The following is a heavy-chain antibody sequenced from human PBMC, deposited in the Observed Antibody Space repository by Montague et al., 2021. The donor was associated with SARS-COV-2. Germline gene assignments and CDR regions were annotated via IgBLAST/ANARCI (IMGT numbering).Heavy chain of an antibody. CDR1: GGSFSGYY. J-gene: IGHJ6*03. CDR2: INHSGSA. V-gene: IGHV4-34*01. D-gene: IGHD2-2*01. CDR3: ARLGEGVVPAPIVGVGPYYSYFYLDV. Sequence: SETLSLTCAVYGGSFSGYYWNWIRQPPGKGLEWIGEINHSGSAKYNPSLKRRVTISVDASKNQFSLKLNSVTAADTAVYYFARLGEGVVPAPIVGVGPYYSYFYLDVWGKGATVTVSS.